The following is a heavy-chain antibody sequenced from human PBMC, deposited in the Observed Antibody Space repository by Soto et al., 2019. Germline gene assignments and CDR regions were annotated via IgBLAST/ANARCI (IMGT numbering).Heavy chain of an antibody. V-gene: IGHV6-1*01. CDR2: TYYISNWRH. CDR1: GDSVSSNTAA. CDR3: AWSVDGSGFDR. Sequence: PSQTLSLTCAISGDSVSSNTAAWNWIRSSPSRVLEWLGSTYYISNWRHDYAVSVKCRITGNRDTSKNHFSLQPTSVTPDATAANYCAWSVDGSGFDRWDKRTRGTV. D-gene: IGHD6-19*01. J-gene: IGHJ4*02.